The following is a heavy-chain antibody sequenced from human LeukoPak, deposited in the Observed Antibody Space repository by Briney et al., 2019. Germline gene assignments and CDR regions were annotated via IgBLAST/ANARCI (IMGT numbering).Heavy chain of an antibody. CDR1: GGSISSYY. CDR2: IYTSGST. J-gene: IGHJ4*02. V-gene: IGHV4-4*07. D-gene: IGHD6-13*01. Sequence: SETLSLTCTVSGGSISSYYWSWIRQPAGKGLEWIGRIYTSGSTNYNPSLKSRVTMSVDTSKNQFSLKLSSVTAGDTAVYFCAGEYSSSRGFGYWGQGTLVTVSS. CDR3: AGEYSSSRGFGY.